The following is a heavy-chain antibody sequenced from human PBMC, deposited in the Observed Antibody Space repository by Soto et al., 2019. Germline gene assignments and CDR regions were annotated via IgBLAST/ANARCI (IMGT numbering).Heavy chain of an antibody. CDR1: GLSFSGYY. CDR3: APAVGAADRGRTIDP. J-gene: IGHJ5*02. V-gene: IGHV4-34*01. Sequence: PSETLSLTCAVYGLSFSGYYWSWIRQPPGKGLEWIGEINHSGSTNYNPSLKSRVTISVDTSKNQFSLKLSSVTAADTAVYYCAPAVGAADRGRTIDPWGQGTLVTVSS. CDR2: INHSGST. D-gene: IGHD6-13*01.